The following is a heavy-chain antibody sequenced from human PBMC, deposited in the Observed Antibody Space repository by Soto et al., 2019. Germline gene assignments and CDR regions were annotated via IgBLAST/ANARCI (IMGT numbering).Heavy chain of an antibody. CDR2: ISAYNGNT. Sequence: ASVKVSCKASGYTFTSYGISWVRQAPGQGLEWMGWISAYNGNTNYAQKLQGRVTMTTDTSTSTAYMELSSLRSEDTAVYYCARDHSPAGVPYLYSSGWYLWFDPWGQGTLVTVSS. J-gene: IGHJ5*02. CDR1: GYTFTSYG. V-gene: IGHV1-18*01. D-gene: IGHD6-19*01. CDR3: ARDHSPAGVPYLYSSGWYLWFDP.